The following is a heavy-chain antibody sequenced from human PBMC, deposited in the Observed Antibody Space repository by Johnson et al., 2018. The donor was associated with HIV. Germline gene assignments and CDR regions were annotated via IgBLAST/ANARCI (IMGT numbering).Heavy chain of an antibody. CDR1: GFTFSNYD. Sequence: QVQLVESGGGVVQPGRSLRLSCEASGFTFSNYDMHWVRQAPRKGLEWVAVISSDGSNKYYADSVKGRFTISRDNAENTLYLQMNSLRAEDTAVYFCTRGPLTVGATIDALDIWGHGTMVTVSS. J-gene: IGHJ3*02. D-gene: IGHD1-26*01. CDR2: ISSDGSNK. CDR3: TRGPLTVGATIDALDI. V-gene: IGHV3-33*05.